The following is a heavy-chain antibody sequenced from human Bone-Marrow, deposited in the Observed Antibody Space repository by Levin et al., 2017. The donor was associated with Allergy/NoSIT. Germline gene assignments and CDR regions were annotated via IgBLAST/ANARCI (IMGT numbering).Heavy chain of an antibody. CDR2: MNPDTGKT. V-gene: IGHV1-8*01. CDR3: ALNYGDYGFDY. D-gene: IGHD4-17*01. J-gene: IGHJ4*02. Sequence: ASVKVSCKTSGYTFTSHDINWVRQATGQGLELMGWMNPDTGKTGYAQKFQGRVTLTRNTSERTAYMELSSLISEDTAMYYCALNYGDYGFDYWGQGTLVTVSS. CDR1: GYTFTSHD.